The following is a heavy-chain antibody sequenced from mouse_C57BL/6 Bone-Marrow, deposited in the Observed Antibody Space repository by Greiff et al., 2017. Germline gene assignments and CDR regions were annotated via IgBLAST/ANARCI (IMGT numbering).Heavy chain of an antibody. CDR1: GFTFNTYA. CDR3: LRGPYYGSPYWYFDV. D-gene: IGHD1-1*01. CDR2: IRSKSSNYAT. J-gene: IGHJ1*03. V-gene: IGHV10-3*01. Sequence: EVQGVESGGGLVQPKGSLKLSCAASGFTFNTYAMHWVRQAPGKGLEWVARIRSKSSNYATYYADSVKDRFTISRDDSQSRLYLQMNNLKSEDTAMYYCLRGPYYGSPYWYFDVWGTGTTVTVSS.